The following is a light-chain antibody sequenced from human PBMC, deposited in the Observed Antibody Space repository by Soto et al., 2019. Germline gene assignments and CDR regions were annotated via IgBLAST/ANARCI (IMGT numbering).Light chain of an antibody. CDR3: QYLNGAPTIT. CDR1: QDVSAY. CDR2: AAY. J-gene: IGKJ5*01. Sequence: DIQLTQSPSFLSASVGDRVTITCRASQDVSAYLAWYQHAPGKAPNLLIYAAYTLQSGVPSRFSGSGSGTEFSLTITSLQPEDFATYYCQYLNGAPTITFGQGTRLEIK. V-gene: IGKV1-9*01.